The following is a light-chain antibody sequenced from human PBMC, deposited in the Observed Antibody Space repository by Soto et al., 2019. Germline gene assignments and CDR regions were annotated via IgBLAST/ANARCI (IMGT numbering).Light chain of an antibody. CDR2: DAS. CDR1: QDIRNY. CDR3: QQYYSGPPT. V-gene: IGKV1-33*01. J-gene: IGKJ5*01. Sequence: DIQMTQSPSSLSVSVGHRVTITCQARQDIRNYLNWYQQKPGTASNVLIYDASNLETGVPSRFRGSGSGTDFTFTISSLQPEDIATYYCQQYYSGPPTFGQGTRLEIK.